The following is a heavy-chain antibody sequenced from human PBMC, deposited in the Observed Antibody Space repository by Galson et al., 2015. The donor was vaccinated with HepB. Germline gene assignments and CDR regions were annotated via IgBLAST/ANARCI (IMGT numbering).Heavy chain of an antibody. CDR3: ATTGGVVEYFHH. V-gene: IGHV3-7*03. D-gene: IGHD7-27*01. CDR1: GFTFSNYW. CDR2: IKQDGSEI. Sequence: SLRLSCAASGFTFSNYWMSWVRQAPGKGLEWVANIKQDGSEICYVDSVKGRFAISRDNAKNSLFLQMTSLSADDTAVYYCATTGGVVEYFHHCGQGSLVPVSS. J-gene: IGHJ1*01.